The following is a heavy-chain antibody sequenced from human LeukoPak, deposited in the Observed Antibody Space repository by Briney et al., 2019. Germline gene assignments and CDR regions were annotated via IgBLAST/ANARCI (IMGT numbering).Heavy chain of an antibody. CDR2: ISSSGSTI. J-gene: IGHJ2*01. D-gene: IGHD3-3*01. CDR1: GFTFSDYY. Sequence: GGSLRLSCAASGFTFSDYYMSWIRQAPGKGLEWVSYISSSGSTIYYADSVKGRFTISRDNAKNSLYLQMNSLRDEDTAVYYCARDQSGTTNYDFWSGYFGLNWYFDLWGRGTLVTVSS. CDR3: ARDQSGTTNYDFWSGYFGLNWYFDL. V-gene: IGHV3-11*04.